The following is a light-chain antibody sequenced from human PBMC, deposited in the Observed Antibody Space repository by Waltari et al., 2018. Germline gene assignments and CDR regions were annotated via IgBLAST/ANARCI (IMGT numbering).Light chain of an antibody. CDR3: QSADSSGSYVV. Sequence: SYELTQPPSVSVSPGQTARISCSGDALPKRYGSWYQPRPGQAPVLVMYRAILRASRSPERFSGSTSGTTVTLTISGVQAEDEADYYCQSADSSGSYVVFGGGTKLTVL. CDR1: ALPKRY. CDR2: RAI. V-gene: IGLV3-25*03. J-gene: IGLJ3*02.